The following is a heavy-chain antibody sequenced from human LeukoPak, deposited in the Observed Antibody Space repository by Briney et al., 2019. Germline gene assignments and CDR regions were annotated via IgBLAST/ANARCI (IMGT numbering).Heavy chain of an antibody. D-gene: IGHD2-21*01. CDR1: GFTFSSYS. CDR2: ISSSSSYI. CDR3: ARVERDWGGEGYLAY. Sequence: PGGSLRLSCAASGFTFSSYSMNWVRQAPGKGLEWVSSISSSSSYIYYADSVKGRFTISRDNAKNSLYLQMNSLRAEDTAVYYCARVERDWGGEGYLAYGGQEPLVT. V-gene: IGHV3-21*01. J-gene: IGHJ4*02.